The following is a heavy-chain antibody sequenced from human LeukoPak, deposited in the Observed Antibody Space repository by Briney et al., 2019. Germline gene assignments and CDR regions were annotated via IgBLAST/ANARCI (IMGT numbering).Heavy chain of an antibody. CDR3: ARDPGGAVTTFFPLDY. CDR2: INSVSSSI. J-gene: IGHJ4*02. V-gene: IGHV3-21*01. Sequence: KPGGSLRLSCAASGFSFRSYHMNWVRQAPGKGLELVSSINSVSSSIYYADSAKGRFTISRDNDKSSLYLQMNSLRAEDTAVYYCARDPGGAVTTFFPLDYWGQGTLVTVSS. CDR1: GFSFRSYH. D-gene: IGHD4-17*01.